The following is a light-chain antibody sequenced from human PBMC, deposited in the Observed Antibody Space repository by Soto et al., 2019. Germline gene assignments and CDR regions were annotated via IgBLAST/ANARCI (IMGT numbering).Light chain of an antibody. CDR3: HQYYTPQIT. CDR1: QSLLYRSTNNNY. CDR2: WAS. Sequence: DIVLTQIPDSLTLSLGETATIKCKSSQSLLYRSTNNNYLAWYQQKPGQSPKVIMYWASTRASGVPDRFSGSGSGTDFTITIRNLQPEDVAVYYCHQYYTPQITFGGGTKV. J-gene: IGKJ4*01. V-gene: IGKV4-1*01.